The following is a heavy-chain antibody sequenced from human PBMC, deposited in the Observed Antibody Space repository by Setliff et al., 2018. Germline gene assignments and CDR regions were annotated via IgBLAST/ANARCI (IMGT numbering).Heavy chain of an antibody. J-gene: IGHJ4*01. V-gene: IGHV3-7*03. CDR1: GFTISNYW. CDR2: IKQDGSEK. D-gene: IGHD2-21*01. Sequence: PGGSLRLSCVASGFTISNYWMAWVRQAPGKGLEWVANIKQDGSEKYYVDSVKGRFTISRDNAKNSLYLQMNSLRADDTAVYYCARRRRIPYFENFFDNWGQGTLVTVSS. CDR3: ARRRRIPYFENFFDN.